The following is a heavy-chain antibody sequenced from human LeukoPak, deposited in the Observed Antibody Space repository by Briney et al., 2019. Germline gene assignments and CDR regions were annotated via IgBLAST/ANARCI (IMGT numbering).Heavy chain of an antibody. V-gene: IGHV3-23*01. Sequence: PGGSLRLSCAASGFTFSSYAMSWVRQAPGKGLEWVSAISGSGGSTYYADSVKGRFTISRDNSKNTLYLQMNSLRAEDTAVYYCAKEGHWGSGYPYYFDYWGQGTLVTVSS. D-gene: IGHD3-16*01. CDR2: ISGSGGST. CDR3: AKEGHWGSGYPYYFDY. CDR1: GFTFSSYA. J-gene: IGHJ4*02.